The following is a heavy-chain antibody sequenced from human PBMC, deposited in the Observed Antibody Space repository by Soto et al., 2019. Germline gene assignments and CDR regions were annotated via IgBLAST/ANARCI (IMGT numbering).Heavy chain of an antibody. CDR2: ISYSGST. V-gene: IGHV4-59*01. CDR1: GGSIISDY. J-gene: IGHJ4*02. D-gene: IGHD1-26*01. CDR3: ARVLSGSSLFDY. Sequence: SETLSLTCTVSGGSIISDYWSWIRQPPGKGLEWIGYISYSGSTNYNPSLKSLVTISVDTSRNQFSLDLSSVTAADTAVYYCARVLSGSSLFDYWGQGTLVTV.